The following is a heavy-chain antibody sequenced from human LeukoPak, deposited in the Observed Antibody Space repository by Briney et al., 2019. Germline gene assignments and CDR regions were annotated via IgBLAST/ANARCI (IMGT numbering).Heavy chain of an antibody. D-gene: IGHD6-6*01. CDR2: IYYSGST. V-gene: IGHV4-39*01. J-gene: IGHJ4*02. Sequence: SETLSLTCTVSGGSISSSSYYWGWIRQPPGKGLEWIGSIYYSGSTYYNPSLKSRVTISVDTSKNQFSLKLSSVTAADTAVYYCARGARLYYFDYWGQGTLVTVSS. CDR1: GGSISSSSYY. CDR3: ARGARLYYFDY.